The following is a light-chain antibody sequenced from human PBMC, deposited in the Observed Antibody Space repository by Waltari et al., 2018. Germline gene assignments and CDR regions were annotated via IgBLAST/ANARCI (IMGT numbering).Light chain of an antibody. Sequence: QSALTQPASVSGSPGQSITISCTGPSSDVGGYNYVSWYQQHPGKAPKLMIYDVSNRPSGVSNRFSGSKSGNTASLTISGLQAEDEADYYCSSYTSSSTLDRVFGGGTKLTVL. CDR2: DVS. CDR1: SSDVGGYNY. J-gene: IGLJ2*01. V-gene: IGLV2-14*03. CDR3: SSYTSSSTLDRV.